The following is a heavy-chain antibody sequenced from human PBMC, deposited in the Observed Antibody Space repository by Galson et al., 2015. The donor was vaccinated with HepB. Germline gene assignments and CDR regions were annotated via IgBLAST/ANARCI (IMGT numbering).Heavy chain of an antibody. CDR3: AREGDPHIYWSALDF. D-gene: IGHD3-3*01. V-gene: IGHV3-33*01. CDR1: GFTFSSHG. Sequence: SLRLSCAASGFTFSSHGMNWVRQAPGKGLEWVATIWVDGTNKFYADSVKGRFTISRDNSKNTLSLQINSLRADDTAVYYCAREGDPHIYWSALDFWGQGNLVTVSS. CDR2: IWVDGTNK. J-gene: IGHJ4*02.